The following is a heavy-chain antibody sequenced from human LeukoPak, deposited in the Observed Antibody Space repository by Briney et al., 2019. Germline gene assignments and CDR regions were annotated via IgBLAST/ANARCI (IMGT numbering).Heavy chain of an antibody. CDR1: GYTFISYY. CDR3: ARDLFRAAGSYYYGMDV. Sequence: ASVKVSCKASGYTFISYYMHWVRQAPVQGLEWMGILNPSGGTTSYAQELQGRVTMTRDTSTSTVYMELTSLRSEDTAVYYCARDLFRAAGSYYYGMDVWGQGTTVTVSS. CDR2: LNPSGGTT. V-gene: IGHV1-46*04. J-gene: IGHJ6*02. D-gene: IGHD2-21*01.